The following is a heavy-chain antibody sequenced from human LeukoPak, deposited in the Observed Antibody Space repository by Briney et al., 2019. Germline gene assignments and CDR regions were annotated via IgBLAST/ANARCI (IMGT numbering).Heavy chain of an antibody. CDR3: ARESPTYDFWSGYYRTDGYYYMDV. Sequence: SETLSLTCTVSGGSITSHYWTWIRQPPGKGLEWIAYMYYTGSTDYNPSLKSRVTISVDTSKNQFSLKLSSVTAADTAVYYCARESPTYDFWSGYYRTDGYYYMDVWGKGTTVTVSS. D-gene: IGHD3-3*01. CDR1: GGSITSHY. CDR2: MYYTGST. J-gene: IGHJ6*03. V-gene: IGHV4-59*11.